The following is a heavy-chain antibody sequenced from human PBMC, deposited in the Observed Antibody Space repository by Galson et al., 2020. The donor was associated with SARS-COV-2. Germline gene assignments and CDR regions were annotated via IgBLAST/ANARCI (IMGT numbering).Heavy chain of an antibody. J-gene: IGHJ4*02. CDR1: GFTFSSFY. CDR3: ARVAAWGGYDY. D-gene: IGHD5-12*01. Sequence: GESLKISCAASGFTFSSFYMIWVRQAPGKGLEWVSSISGSSDYIHYADSVKGRFTISRDNAKTSLYLHMSSLRAEDTAVYYCARVAAWGGYDYGGQGTLVTVSS. V-gene: IGHV3-21*01. CDR2: ISGSSDYI.